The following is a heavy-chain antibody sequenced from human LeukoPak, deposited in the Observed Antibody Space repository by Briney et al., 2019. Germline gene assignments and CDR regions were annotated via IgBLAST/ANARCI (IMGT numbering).Heavy chain of an antibody. CDR3: ARGTGYSSGCPTL. J-gene: IGHJ4*02. CDR1: GYTFTGYY. Sequence: ASVKVSCKASGYTFTGYYMHWVRQAPGQGLEWMGWINPNSGGTNYAQKFQGRVTMTRDTSISTAYMELSRLRSDDTAVYYCARGTGYSSGCPTLWGQGTLVTVSS. D-gene: IGHD6-19*01. CDR2: INPNSGGT. V-gene: IGHV1-2*02.